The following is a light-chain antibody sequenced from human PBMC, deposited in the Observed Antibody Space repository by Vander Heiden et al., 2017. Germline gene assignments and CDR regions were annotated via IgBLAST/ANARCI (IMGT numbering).Light chain of an antibody. CDR2: GAS. V-gene: IGKV3-20*01. CDR1: QSVRSSY. CDR3: QQYGSSPMYS. Sequence: EIELTQSPGTLSFSPGERATLSCRASQSVRSSYLAWYQQKPGQSPRLLIYGASSRATGIPDRFSGSGSGTDFTLTISRLEPEDFAVYYCQQYGSSPMYSFGQGTKLEIK. J-gene: IGKJ2*03.